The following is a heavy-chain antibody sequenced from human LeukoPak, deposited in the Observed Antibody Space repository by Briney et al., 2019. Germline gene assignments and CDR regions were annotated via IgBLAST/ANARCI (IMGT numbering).Heavy chain of an antibody. J-gene: IGHJ4*02. V-gene: IGHV1-69*04. CDR1: EGTFSSYA. CDR2: IIPILGIA. Sequence: SVKVSCKASEGTFSSYAISWVRQAPGQGLEWMGRIIPILGIANYAQKFQGRVTITADKSTSTAYMELSSLRSEDTAVYYCAREVSGDYVWGSYRPPLYYFDYWGQGTLVTVSS. D-gene: IGHD3-16*02. CDR3: AREVSGDYVWGSYRPPLYYFDY.